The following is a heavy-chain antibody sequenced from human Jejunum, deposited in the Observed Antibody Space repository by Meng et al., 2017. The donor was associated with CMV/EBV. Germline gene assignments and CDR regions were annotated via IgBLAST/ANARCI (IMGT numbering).Heavy chain of an antibody. D-gene: IGHD3-22*01. CDR2: INTGNGNT. Sequence: SCKASGYTFINYAIHWVRQAPGQSLEWMGWINTGNGNTKYSQKFQGRVTSSRDTSANTAYMELSSLRSEDTAVYYCAIDTNTYYYKYWGQGTLVTVSS. CDR3: AIDTNTYYYKY. CDR1: GYTFINYA. V-gene: IGHV1-3*04. J-gene: IGHJ1*01.